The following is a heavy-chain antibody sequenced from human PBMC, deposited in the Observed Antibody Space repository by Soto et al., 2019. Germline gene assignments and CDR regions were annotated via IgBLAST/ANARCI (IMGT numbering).Heavy chain of an antibody. D-gene: IGHD3-3*01. Sequence: GASVKVSCKASGYTFTSYGISWVRQAPGQGLEWMGWISAYNGNTNYAQKLQGRVTMTTDTSTSTAYMEPRSLRSDDTAVYYCARAGHTIFGVVYYYYMDVWGKGTTVNVSS. CDR3: ARAGHTIFGVVYYYYMDV. CDR2: ISAYNGNT. J-gene: IGHJ6*03. V-gene: IGHV1-18*01. CDR1: GYTFTSYG.